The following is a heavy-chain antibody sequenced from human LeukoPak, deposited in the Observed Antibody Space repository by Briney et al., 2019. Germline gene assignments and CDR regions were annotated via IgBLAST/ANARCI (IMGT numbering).Heavy chain of an antibody. D-gene: IGHD2-2*01. CDR3: AVTGEYQLLPFDY. CDR2: IYPGDSDT. V-gene: IGHV5-51*01. Sequence: GESLKISCKGSGYSFTSYWIGWVRQMPGKGLEWMGIIYPGDSDTRYSPSFQGQVTVSADKSISTAYLQWSSLKASDTAMYYCAVTGEYQLLPFDYWGQGTLVTVSS. J-gene: IGHJ4*02. CDR1: GYSFTSYW.